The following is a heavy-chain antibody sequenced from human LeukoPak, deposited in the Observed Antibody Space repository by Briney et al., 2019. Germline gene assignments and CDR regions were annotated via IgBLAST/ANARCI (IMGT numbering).Heavy chain of an antibody. CDR1: GFTFSSYG. J-gene: IGHJ5*02. D-gene: IGHD3-22*01. CDR3: AKDTAHYYYDSSGPRFDP. CDR2: IPYDGSNK. Sequence: SGRSLRLSCAASGFTFSSYGMHWVRQAPGKGLEWVAVIPYDGSNKYYADSVKGRFTISRDNSKNTLYLQMNSLRAEDTAVYYCAKDTAHYYYDSSGPRFDPWGQGTLVTVSS. V-gene: IGHV3-30*18.